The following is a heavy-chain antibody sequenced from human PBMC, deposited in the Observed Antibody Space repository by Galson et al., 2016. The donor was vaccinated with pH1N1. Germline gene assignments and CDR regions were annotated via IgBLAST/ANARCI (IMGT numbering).Heavy chain of an antibody. CDR3: ARDSEYYRWYYFDP. CDR2: ISGGSSSI. Sequence: SLRLSCAASGFAFSSYSMNWVRRVPGKGLEWVSYISGGSSSIFYADSVKGRFTVSRDNAKNSLYLQMNSLRAEDTAVYYCARDSEYYRWYYFDPWGQGTLVTVSS. D-gene: IGHD2/OR15-2a*01. CDR1: GFAFSSYS. V-gene: IGHV3-48*01. J-gene: IGHJ5*02.